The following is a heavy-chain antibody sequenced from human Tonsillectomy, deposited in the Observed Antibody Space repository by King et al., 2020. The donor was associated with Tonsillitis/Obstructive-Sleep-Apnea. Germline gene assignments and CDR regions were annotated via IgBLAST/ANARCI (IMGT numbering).Heavy chain of an antibody. Sequence: VQLQQWGAGLLKPSETLSLTCAVYGGSFSGYYWSWIRQPPGKGLEWIGEINHSGSTNYNPSLKSRVTISEGTSKIQFSLKLSSVTAADTAVYYCARGYCSSTSCRTYHSYYMDVWGKGTTVTVSS. D-gene: IGHD2-2*01. V-gene: IGHV4-34*01. CDR1: GGSFSGYY. CDR3: ARGYCSSTSCRTYHSYYMDV. J-gene: IGHJ6*03. CDR2: INHSGST.